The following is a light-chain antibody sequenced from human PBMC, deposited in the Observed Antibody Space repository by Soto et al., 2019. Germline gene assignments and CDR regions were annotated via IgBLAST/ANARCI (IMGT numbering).Light chain of an antibody. V-gene: IGLV1-40*01. CDR3: ATWDDSLNAAV. Sequence: QSVLTQPPSVSGAPGQRVTISCTGSSSNIGAGFDVHWYHQIAGTAPKLLIYINDQRPSGVPARFSGSTSGTSASLAISGLQSDDEAHYYCATWDDSLNAAVFGGGTQLTVL. CDR1: SSNIGAGFD. CDR2: IND. J-gene: IGLJ7*01.